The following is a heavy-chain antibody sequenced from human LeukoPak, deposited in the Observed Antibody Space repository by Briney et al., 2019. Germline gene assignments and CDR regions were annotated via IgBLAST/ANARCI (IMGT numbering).Heavy chain of an antibody. Sequence: SGTLSLTCAVSGGSITTSNWWTWVRPPPGKGLEWIGEIYHTGSTNYNPSLKSRVTISVDKSKNQFSLKLTSVTAADTAVYYCARNGPTAAGAFDSWGQGTLVTVSS. CDR2: IYHTGST. CDR3: ARNGPTAAGAFDS. D-gene: IGHD6-13*01. CDR1: GGSITTSNW. V-gene: IGHV4-4*02. J-gene: IGHJ3*02.